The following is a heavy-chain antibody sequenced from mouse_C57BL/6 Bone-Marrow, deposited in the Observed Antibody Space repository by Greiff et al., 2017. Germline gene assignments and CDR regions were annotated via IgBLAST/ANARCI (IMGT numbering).Heavy chain of an antibody. CDR1: GYTFTSYW. CDR3: ARDYYGSSYWSYYFDY. J-gene: IGHJ2*01. CDR2: IDPSDSYT. Sequence: VQLQQPGAELVMPGASVKLSCKASGYTFTSYWMHWVKQRPGQGLEWIGEIDPSDSYTNYNQKFKVKSTLTVDKSSSTAYMQLSSLTSEYSAVYYCARDYYGSSYWSYYFDYWGQCTTLTVSS. V-gene: IGHV1-69*01. D-gene: IGHD1-1*01.